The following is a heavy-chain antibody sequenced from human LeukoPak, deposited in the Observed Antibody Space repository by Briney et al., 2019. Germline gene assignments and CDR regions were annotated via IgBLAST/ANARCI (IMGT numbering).Heavy chain of an antibody. CDR2: INHSGST. CDR3: ARHEVSGWYGGFLDY. J-gene: IGHJ4*02. CDR1: GGSFSGYY. V-gene: IGHV4-34*01. Sequence: SETLSLTCAVYGGSFSGYYWSWIRQPPGKGLEWIGEINHSGSTNYNPSLKSRVTISVDTSKNQFSLKLSSVTAADTAVYYCARHEVSGWYGGFLDYWGQGTLVTVSS. D-gene: IGHD6-19*01.